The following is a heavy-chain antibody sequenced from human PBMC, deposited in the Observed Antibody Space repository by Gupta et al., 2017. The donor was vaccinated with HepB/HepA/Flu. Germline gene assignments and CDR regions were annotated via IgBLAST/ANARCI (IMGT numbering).Heavy chain of an antibody. J-gene: IGHJ5*02. CDR1: GFTFSSYG. D-gene: IGHD4-17*01. CDR2: IWYDGSNK. Sequence: QVQLVESGGGVVQPGRSLRLSCAASGFTFSSYGMHWVRQAPGKGLEWVAVIWYDGSNKYYADSVKGRFTISRDNSKNTLYLQMNSLRAEDTAVYYCARDLGGDYVYNWFDPWGQGTLVTVSS. CDR3: ARDLGGDYVYNWFDP. V-gene: IGHV3-33*01.